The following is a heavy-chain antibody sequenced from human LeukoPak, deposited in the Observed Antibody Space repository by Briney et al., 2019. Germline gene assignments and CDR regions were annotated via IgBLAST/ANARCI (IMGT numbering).Heavy chain of an antibody. Sequence: AETLSLTCTVSGGSISTYYWSWIRQPPGKRLEWIGYIYYSGNTNYNPSLRSRVTISVDTSKNHFSLNLSSVTAADTAVYYCAGVRQTPYGDYGYFDCWGQGTLVTVSS. CDR3: AGVRQTPYGDYGYFDC. V-gene: IGHV4-59*01. J-gene: IGHJ4*02. D-gene: IGHD4-17*01. CDR2: IYYSGNT. CDR1: GGSISTYY.